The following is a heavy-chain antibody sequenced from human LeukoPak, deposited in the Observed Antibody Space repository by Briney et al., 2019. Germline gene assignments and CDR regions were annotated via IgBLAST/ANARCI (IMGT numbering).Heavy chain of an antibody. CDR3: ASLSGAYDYVWGSYRDDAFDI. D-gene: IGHD3-16*02. Sequence: ASVKVSCKASGYTFTSYYMHWVRQAPGQGLEWMGIINPSGGSTSYAQKFQGRVTMARDTSTSTVYMELSSLRSEDTAVYYCASLSGAYDYVWGSYRDDAFDIWGQGTMVTVSS. J-gene: IGHJ3*02. CDR1: GYTFTSYY. V-gene: IGHV1-46*01. CDR2: INPSGGST.